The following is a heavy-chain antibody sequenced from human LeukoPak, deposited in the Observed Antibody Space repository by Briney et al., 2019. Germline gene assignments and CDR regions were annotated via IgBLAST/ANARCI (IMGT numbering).Heavy chain of an antibody. CDR1: GFTFSSYG. CDR3: ARDGGNDYGDYATVNAFDI. V-gene: IGHV3-33*01. D-gene: IGHD4-17*01. J-gene: IGHJ3*02. Sequence: SGGSLRLSCAASGFTFSSYGMHWVRQAPGKGLGWVAVMWDDGSNKYYADSVKGRFTISRDNSKNTLYLQMNSLRAEDTAVYYCARDGGNDYGDYATVNAFDIWGQGTMVTFSS. CDR2: MWDDGSNK.